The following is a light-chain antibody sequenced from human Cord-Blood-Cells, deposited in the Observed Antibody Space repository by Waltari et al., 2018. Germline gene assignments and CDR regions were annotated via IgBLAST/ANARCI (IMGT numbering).Light chain of an antibody. CDR1: SSDVGSYNL. Sequence: QSALTQPASASGSPGQSITISCTGTSSDVGSYNLVSWYPPHPGKAPKLMIYEGSKRPSGVSNRFSGSKSGNTASRTISGLQAEDEADYYCCSYAGSSTWVFGGGTKLTVL. V-gene: IGLV2-23*01. CDR3: CSYAGSSTWV. J-gene: IGLJ3*02. CDR2: EGS.